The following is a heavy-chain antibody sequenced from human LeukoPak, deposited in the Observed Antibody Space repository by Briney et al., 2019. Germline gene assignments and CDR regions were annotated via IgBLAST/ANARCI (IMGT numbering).Heavy chain of an antibody. Sequence: PSETLSLTCAVYGGSFSGYYWSWIRQPPGKGLEWIGEINHSGSTNYNPSLKSRVTISVDTSKNQSSLKLSSVTAADTAVYYCARAWYYYDSSGYYPFDYWGQGTLVTVSS. CDR3: ARAWYYYDSSGYYPFDY. J-gene: IGHJ4*02. D-gene: IGHD3-22*01. CDR2: INHSGST. CDR1: GGSFSGYY. V-gene: IGHV4-34*01.